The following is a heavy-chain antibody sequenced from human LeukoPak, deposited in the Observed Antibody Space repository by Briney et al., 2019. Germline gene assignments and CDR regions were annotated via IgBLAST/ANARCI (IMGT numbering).Heavy chain of an antibody. CDR1: GGSISSGDFF. D-gene: IGHD3-22*01. CDR3: TRDPCPGYYCCSSGLTRPPMAFDI. Sequence: SETLSLTCTVSGGSISSGDFFWSWIRQPPGRGREWIGYICCSGSTYYNPSLKSLATISVDTSNNQLLLKLSSVTAAESAGYYCTRDPCPGYYCCSSGLTRPPMAFDIWGEGTMVTVSS. V-gene: IGHV4-30-4*01. J-gene: IGHJ3*02. CDR2: ICCSGST.